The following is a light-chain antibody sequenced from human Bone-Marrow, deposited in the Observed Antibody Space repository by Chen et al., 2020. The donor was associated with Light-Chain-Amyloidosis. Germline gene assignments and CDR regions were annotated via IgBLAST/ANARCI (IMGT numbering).Light chain of an antibody. CDR3: NSRDSSGNHHYV. CDR2: GKN. J-gene: IGLJ1*01. V-gene: IGLV3-19*01. Sequence: SSELTQDPAVSVALGQPVRITCQGDSLRSYYASWYQQKPGQAPVLVIYGKNNRPSGIPDRCSGSSSGNTASLTITGAQAEDEAEYYWNSRDSSGNHHYVFGTGTKVTVL. CDR1: SLRSYY.